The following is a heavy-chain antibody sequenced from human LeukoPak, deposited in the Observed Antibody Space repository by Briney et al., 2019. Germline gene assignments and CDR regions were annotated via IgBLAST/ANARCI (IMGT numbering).Heavy chain of an antibody. V-gene: IGHV1-18*01. CDR3: ARDRVPRDYYDSSGYYRLDY. D-gene: IGHD3-22*01. J-gene: IGHJ4*02. Sequence: ASVKVSCKASGYTFTSYGISWVRQAPGQGLEWMGWISAYNGNTNYAQKLQGRVTMTTDTSTSTAYMELRSLRSDDTAVYYCARDRVPRDYYDSSGYYRLDYWGQGTLVTVSS. CDR2: ISAYNGNT. CDR1: GYTFTSYG.